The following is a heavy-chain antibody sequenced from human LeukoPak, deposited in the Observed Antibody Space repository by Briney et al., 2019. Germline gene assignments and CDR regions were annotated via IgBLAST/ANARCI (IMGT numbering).Heavy chain of an antibody. J-gene: IGHJ5*01. Sequence: GGTLRLSCAASGFTFSSYGMSWVRQAPGKGLEWVSGISSIDGSTYYADSVKGRFTVSRDNSKNTLFLQMNSLRAEDTAIYYCAKGVRYFDWLDSWGQGTLVTVSS. CDR1: GFTFSSYG. V-gene: IGHV3-23*01. CDR2: ISSIDGST. D-gene: IGHD3-9*01. CDR3: AKGVRYFDWLDS.